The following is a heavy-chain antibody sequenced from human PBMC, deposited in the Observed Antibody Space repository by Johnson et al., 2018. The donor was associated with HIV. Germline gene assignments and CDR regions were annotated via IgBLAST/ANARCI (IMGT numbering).Heavy chain of an antibody. CDR2: IFSVGNT. D-gene: IGHD5-18*01. J-gene: IGHJ3*02. CDR1: GFTVSSNY. V-gene: IGHV3-66*03. Sequence: EVQLVESGGGLIQPGGSLRLSCAASGFTVSSNYMSWVRQAPGKGLAWVSVIFSVGNTYYADSVKGRFTISSDNSNNMVYLQTDSLRPEDTAVYYCARDGRDLVTRGAFDIWGQGTVVTVSS. CDR3: ARDGRDLVTRGAFDI.